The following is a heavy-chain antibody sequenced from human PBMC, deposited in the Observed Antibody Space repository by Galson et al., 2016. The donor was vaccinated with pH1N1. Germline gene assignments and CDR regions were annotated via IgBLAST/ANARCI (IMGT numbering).Heavy chain of an antibody. V-gene: IGHV3-30-3*01. D-gene: IGHD3-3*01. CDR3: ARDPGYYGLGDPFDT. CDR1: GFTFSDYP. CDR2: VSYDGSNK. Sequence: SLRLSCAASGFTFSDYPMHWVRQTPGKGLECVALVSYDGSNKYYADSVKGRFTISRDNSKNTLYLQMNSLRAEDTAVCYCARDPGYYGLGDPFDTWGQGTMVTVSS. J-gene: IGHJ3*02.